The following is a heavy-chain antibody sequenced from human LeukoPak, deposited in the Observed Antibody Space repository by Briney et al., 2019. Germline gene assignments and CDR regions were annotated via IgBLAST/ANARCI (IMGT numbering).Heavy chain of an antibody. Sequence: PGGSLRLSCAASGFTFSSYAMSWVRQAPGKGLEWVSAISGSGGSTYYADSVKGRFTISRDNSKNTLYLQMNSLRAEDTAVYYCAKDGFCSGGSCSHSEYYYGMDVWGQGTTVTVSS. CDR2: ISGSGGST. CDR3: AKDGFCSGGSCSHSEYYYGMDV. D-gene: IGHD2-15*01. J-gene: IGHJ6*02. CDR1: GFTFSSYA. V-gene: IGHV3-23*01.